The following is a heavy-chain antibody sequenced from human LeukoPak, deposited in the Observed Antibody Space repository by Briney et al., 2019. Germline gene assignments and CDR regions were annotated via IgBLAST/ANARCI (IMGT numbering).Heavy chain of an antibody. CDR2: IYYSGST. CDR1: GGSISSNY. Sequence: PSETLSLTCTVSGGSISSNYWSWLRQPPGKGLEWIGYIYYSGSTDYNPSLTSRVTISVDTSKNQFSLKLSSVTAADTAVYYCAREQQQLAYYYYYMDVWGKGTTVTVSS. J-gene: IGHJ6*03. CDR3: AREQQQLAYYYYYMDV. D-gene: IGHD6-13*01. V-gene: IGHV4-59*01.